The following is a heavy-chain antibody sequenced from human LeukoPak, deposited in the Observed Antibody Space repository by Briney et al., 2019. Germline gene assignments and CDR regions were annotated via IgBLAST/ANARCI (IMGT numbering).Heavy chain of an antibody. V-gene: IGHV4-4*07. D-gene: IGHD3-10*01. CDR2: IYSSGST. Sequence: SETLSLTCTVSGGSISTYYWSWLRQPAGKGLEWIGRIYSSGSTNYNPSLKSRVTMSLDTSKNQFSLKLSSVTAADTAVYYCARFYGAGSSDYWGQGTLVTVSS. CDR3: ARFYGAGSSDY. CDR1: GGSISTYY. J-gene: IGHJ4*02.